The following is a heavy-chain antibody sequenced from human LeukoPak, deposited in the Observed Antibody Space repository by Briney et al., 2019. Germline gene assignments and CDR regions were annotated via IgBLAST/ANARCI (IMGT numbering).Heavy chain of an antibody. Sequence: SETLSLTCAVSVGAISSGNWWSWVRQSPGKGLEWIGEIYHNGTPNYSLSLKSRVTISANTIKNQFSLKLTSVTAADTAVYYCSTAPILRGEGGEHYKYGMDVWGQGTTVIVSS. J-gene: IGHJ6*02. CDR3: STAPILRGEGGEHYKYGMDV. D-gene: IGHD2-2*02. CDR2: IYHNGTP. CDR1: VGAISSGNW. V-gene: IGHV4-4*02.